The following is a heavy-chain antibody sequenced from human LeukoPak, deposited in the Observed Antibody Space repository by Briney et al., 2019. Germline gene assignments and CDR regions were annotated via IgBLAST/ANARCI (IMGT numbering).Heavy chain of an antibody. J-gene: IGHJ4*02. CDR3: ASGYCSTTSCYVNPYFDY. D-gene: IGHD2-2*03. CDR2: PIPIPKIA. V-gene: IGHV1-69*04. CDR1: GGTFTSHA. Sequence: SVKVSCKVSGGTFTSHAISWVRQAPGQGLEWMGRPIPIPKIANSAQKFQGRVTLSADKSTSTAYMELSSLRSEDTAVYYCASGYCSTTSCYVNPYFDYWGQGTLVTVSS.